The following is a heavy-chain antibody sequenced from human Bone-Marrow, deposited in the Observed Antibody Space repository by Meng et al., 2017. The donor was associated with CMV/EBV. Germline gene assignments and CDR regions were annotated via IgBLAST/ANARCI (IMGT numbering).Heavy chain of an antibody. CDR3: ARSDVLRFLDRHADV. Sequence: GESLKISCAASGFTFSSYSMNWVRQAPGKGLEWVSYISSSSSTIYYADSVKGRFTISRDNAKNSLYLQMNSLRAEDTAVYYCARSDVLRFLDRHADVWGQGTTVTVSS. J-gene: IGHJ6*02. V-gene: IGHV3-48*04. D-gene: IGHD3-3*01. CDR2: ISSSSSTI. CDR1: GFTFSSYS.